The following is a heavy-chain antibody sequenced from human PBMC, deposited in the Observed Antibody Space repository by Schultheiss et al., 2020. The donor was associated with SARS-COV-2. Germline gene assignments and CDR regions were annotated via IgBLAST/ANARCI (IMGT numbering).Heavy chain of an antibody. J-gene: IGHJ4*02. CDR3: ARGGFGGSYSPSYFDY. CDR2: IKQDGNAK. Sequence: GGSLRLSCAASGFTFSTYWMSWVRQAPGKGLEWVANIKQDGNAKYYADSVKGRFTISRDNSKNTLYLQMSSLRAEDTAVYYCARGGFGGSYSPSYFDYWGQGTLVTVSS. D-gene: IGHD1-26*01. CDR1: GFTFSTYW. V-gene: IGHV3-7*01.